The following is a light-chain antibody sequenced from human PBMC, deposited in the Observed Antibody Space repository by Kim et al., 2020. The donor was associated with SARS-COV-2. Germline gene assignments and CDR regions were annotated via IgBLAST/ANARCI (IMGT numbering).Light chain of an antibody. CDR1: QSVSSF. J-gene: IGKJ4*01. Sequence: LSPGERATLSCRASQSVSSFLAWYQQKPGQAPRLLIYGASNRATGVPARFSGSGSGTDFTLTISSLEPEDFAVDFCHQRSNWPLTFGGGTKVDIK. V-gene: IGKV3-11*01. CDR2: GAS. CDR3: HQRSNWPLT.